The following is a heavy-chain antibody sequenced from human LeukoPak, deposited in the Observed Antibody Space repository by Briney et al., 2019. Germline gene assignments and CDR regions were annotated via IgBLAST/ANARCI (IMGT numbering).Heavy chain of an antibody. D-gene: IGHD3-16*01. CDR1: GFTFSVYD. Sequence: TGGSLRLSCAASGFTFSVYDMYWIRQSPGKGLEWVSVIYSGGSTYYADSVKGRFTISRDNSKNTLYLQMNSLRAEDTAVYYCARGGRGRNPGLDYWGQGTLVTVSS. CDR2: IYSGGST. V-gene: IGHV3-53*01. CDR3: ARGGRGRNPGLDY. J-gene: IGHJ4*02.